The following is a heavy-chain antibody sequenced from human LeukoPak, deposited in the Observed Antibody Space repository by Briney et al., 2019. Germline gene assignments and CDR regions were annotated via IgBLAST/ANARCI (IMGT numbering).Heavy chain of an antibody. Sequence: PSETLSLTCTVSGGSISNYYWSWIRQPPGKGLEWIGYIYYSGSTNYNPSLKSRVTISVDTSKNQFSLKLSSVTAADTAVYYCARYRDSSSPFDYWGQGTLVTVSS. J-gene: IGHJ4*02. V-gene: IGHV4-59*01. CDR2: IYYSGST. D-gene: IGHD6-13*01. CDR1: GGSISNYY. CDR3: ARYRDSSSPFDY.